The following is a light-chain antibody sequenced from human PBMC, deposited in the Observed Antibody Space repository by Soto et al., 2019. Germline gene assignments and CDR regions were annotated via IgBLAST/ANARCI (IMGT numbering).Light chain of an antibody. CDR3: QQYASSPYT. CDR1: QSISSSY. CDR2: GAS. J-gene: IGKJ2*01. V-gene: IGKV3-20*01. Sequence: EIVLTQSPGTLSLSPRERATLSCMASQSISSSYLAWYQQKPGQAPRLLIYGASRRATGIPDRFSGRESGTDFTLTITTLEPEDSAVYFCQQYASSPYTFGQGTKVDIK.